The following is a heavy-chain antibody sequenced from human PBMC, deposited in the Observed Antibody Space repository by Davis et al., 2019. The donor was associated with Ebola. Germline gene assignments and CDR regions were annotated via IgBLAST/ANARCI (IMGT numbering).Heavy chain of an antibody. CDR2: INHSGST. J-gene: IGHJ4*02. D-gene: IGHD3-10*01. CDR3: AREVTLVRAVIYFDY. V-gene: IGHV4-34*09. CDR1: GGSFSTYY. Sequence: MPSETLSLTCAVYGGSFSTYYWSWIRQPPGKGLEWIGEINHSGSTNYNPSLKSRISMSVDTSKNQLSLQLVSVTAADTAIYYCAREVTLVRAVIYFDYWGPGTLVTVSS.